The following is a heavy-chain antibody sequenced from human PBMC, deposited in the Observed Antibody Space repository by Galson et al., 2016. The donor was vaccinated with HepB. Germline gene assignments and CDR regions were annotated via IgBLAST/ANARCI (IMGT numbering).Heavy chain of an antibody. D-gene: IGHD3-10*01. Sequence: TLSLTCTVSGDSVTSATHYWTWIRQPAGKGLEWIGRLHTTSSTNYNPSLKSRVTISADTPKNTFSLNLSSVTAADSAVYYCARTPRRIGSPNYFDFWGQGIRVTVAS. CDR2: LHTTSST. V-gene: IGHV4-61*02. J-gene: IGHJ4*02. CDR1: GDSVTSATHY. CDR3: ARTPRRIGSPNYFDF.